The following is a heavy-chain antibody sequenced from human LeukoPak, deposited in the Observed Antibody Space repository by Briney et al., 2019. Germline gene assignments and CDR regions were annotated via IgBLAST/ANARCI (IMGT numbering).Heavy chain of an antibody. V-gene: IGHV1-69*06. D-gene: IGHD3-22*01. Sequence: ASVKVSCKASGGTFSSYAISWVRQAPGQGLEWMGGIIPIFGTANYAQKFQGRVTITADKSTSTAYMELSSLRSEDTAVYYCARDAVPMIITRRLGWFDPWGQGTLVTVSS. CDR1: GGTFSSYA. CDR2: IIPIFGTA. J-gene: IGHJ5*02. CDR3: ARDAVPMIITRRLGWFDP.